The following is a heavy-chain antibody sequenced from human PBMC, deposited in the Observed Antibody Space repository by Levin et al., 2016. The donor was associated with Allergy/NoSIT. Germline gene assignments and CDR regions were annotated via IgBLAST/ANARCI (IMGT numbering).Heavy chain of an antibody. D-gene: IGHD6-13*01. J-gene: IGHJ4*02. Sequence: GKGLEWIGRIYTSGSTNYNPSLKSRVTISVDTSKNQFSLKLSSVTAADTAVYYCARDSANLIAAAGGFDYWGQGILVTVSS. V-gene: IGHV4-61*02. CDR3: ARDSANLIAAAGGFDY. CDR2: IYTSGST.